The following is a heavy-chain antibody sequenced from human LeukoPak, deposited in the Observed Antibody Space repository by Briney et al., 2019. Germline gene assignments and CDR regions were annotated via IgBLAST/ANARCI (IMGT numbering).Heavy chain of an antibody. V-gene: IGHV3-11*06. D-gene: IGHD2-8*02. CDR3: ARFCTVAFDY. J-gene: IGHJ4*02. CDR2: MSSRSSDI. CDR1: GFTFSDYY. Sequence: GGSLRLTCTVSGFTFSDYYMSWIRQGPGEGMGWDSYMSSRSSDIINENSVKGHFTVSIDTAKNLLFLQMNSLGVEDTALYYCARFCTVAFDYWGQGTLVTVSS.